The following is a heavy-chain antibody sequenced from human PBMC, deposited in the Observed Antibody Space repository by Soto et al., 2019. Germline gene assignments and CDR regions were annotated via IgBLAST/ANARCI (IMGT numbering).Heavy chain of an antibody. CDR2: IIPIFGTA. D-gene: IGHD3-16*01. Sequence: QVQLVQSGAEVKKPGSSVKVSCKASGGTFSSYAISWVRQAPGQGLEWMGGIIPIFGTANYAQKFQGRVTITAGEFTGTAYLGLSSLRTEDTAVYYCARGGGVMMEDAFDIWGQGTMVTVSS. J-gene: IGHJ3*02. CDR1: GGTFSSYA. V-gene: IGHV1-69*01. CDR3: ARGGGVMMEDAFDI.